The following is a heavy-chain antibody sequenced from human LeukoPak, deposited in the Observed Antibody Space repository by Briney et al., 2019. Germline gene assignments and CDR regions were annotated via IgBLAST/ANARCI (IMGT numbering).Heavy chain of an antibody. CDR3: AKCSTSAYTSGWCNWIDP. V-gene: IGHV3-49*03. CDR2: LRSIVHGGPA. Sequence: PGGSLRLSCSTFGFNFANYGVSWFRQAPGQGLEWVGFLRSIVHGGPAEYAASVKGRFTISRDNAKNSLYLQMNSLRADDTAVYYCAKCSTSAYTSGWCNWIDPWGQGTLVTVSS. CDR1: GFNFANYG. D-gene: IGHD6-19*01. J-gene: IGHJ5*02.